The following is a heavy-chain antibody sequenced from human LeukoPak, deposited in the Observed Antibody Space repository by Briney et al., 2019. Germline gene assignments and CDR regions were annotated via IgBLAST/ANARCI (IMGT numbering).Heavy chain of an antibody. D-gene: IGHD2-2*01. CDR3: ARAADQDY. Sequence: PGGSLRLSCAASGFTFSSYAMHWVRQAPGKGLEWVAVISYDGSNKYYADSVKGRFTISRDNSKNTLYLQMNSLRAEDTAVYYCARAADQDYWGQGTPVTVPS. CDR1: GFTFSSYA. V-gene: IGHV3-30-3*01. CDR2: ISYDGSNK. J-gene: IGHJ4*02.